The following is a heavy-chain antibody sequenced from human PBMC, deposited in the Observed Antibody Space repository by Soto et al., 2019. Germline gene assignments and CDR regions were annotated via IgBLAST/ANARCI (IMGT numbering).Heavy chain of an antibody. V-gene: IGHV4-31*03. CDR2: IYYSGST. J-gene: IGHJ6*02. CDR3: ARVASPTRRRYYYYGMDV. CDR1: GGSISSGGYY. D-gene: IGHD1-1*01. Sequence: PSETLSLTCTVSGGSISSGGYYWSWIRQHPGKGLEWIGYIYYSGSTYYNPSLKSRVTISVDTSKNQFSLKLSSVTAADTAVYYCARVASPTRRRYYYYGMDVWGQGTTVTVSS.